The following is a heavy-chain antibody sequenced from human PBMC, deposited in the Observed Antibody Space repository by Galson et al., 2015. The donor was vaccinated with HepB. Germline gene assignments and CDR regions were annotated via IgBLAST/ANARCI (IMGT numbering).Heavy chain of an antibody. J-gene: IGHJ6*02. CDR2: TYSGGST. D-gene: IGHD6-6*01. CDR1: GFTVSSNY. Sequence: SLRLSCAASGFTVSSNYMSWVRQAPGKGLEWVSVTYSGGSTYYADSVKGRFTISRDNSKNTEYLQMNSLTAEDTAVYYCATYSTSSLYNYYSMDVWGQGTTVTVSS. CDR3: ATYSTSSLYNYYSMDV. V-gene: IGHV3-53*01.